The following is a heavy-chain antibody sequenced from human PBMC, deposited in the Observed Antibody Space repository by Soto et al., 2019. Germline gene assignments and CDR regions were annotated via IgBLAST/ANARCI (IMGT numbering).Heavy chain of an antibody. Sequence: PGGSLRLSCAASGFTFSNFGMHWVRQAPGKGLEWVAVISSDGSDKYYSDSVKGRFTISRDNSKNTLFLQMNSLRVEDTAVYYCAKGSEVARQELDYWGRGTLVTVSS. CDR2: ISSDGSDK. CDR3: AKGSEVARQELDY. V-gene: IGHV3-30*18. J-gene: IGHJ4*02. CDR1: GFTFSNFG. D-gene: IGHD2-15*01.